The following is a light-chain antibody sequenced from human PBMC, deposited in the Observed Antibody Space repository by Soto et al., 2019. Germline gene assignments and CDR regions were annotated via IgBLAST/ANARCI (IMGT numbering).Light chain of an antibody. J-gene: IGLJ3*02. CDR3: CSYAGSSTDV. CDR1: SRDVGNYNL. CDR2: EDT. Sequence: QSALTQPASVSGSPGQSITISCTGTSRDVGNYNLVSWYQQHPGKAPKLMIYEDTKRPSGVSSRFSGSKSAYTASLTISALQPEDEAYYYCCSYAGSSTDVFGGGTKLTVL. V-gene: IGLV2-23*01.